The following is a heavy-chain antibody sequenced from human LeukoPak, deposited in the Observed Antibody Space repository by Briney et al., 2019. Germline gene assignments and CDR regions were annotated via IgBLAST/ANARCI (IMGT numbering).Heavy chain of an antibody. CDR3: ARDQYDTWSRRGNFDS. CDR2: IKLDGSEE. Sequence: PGGSLRLSCVASGFTFGKYWMSWVRQAPGKGLEWVANIKLDGSEENYVDSVKGRFTISRDNTKSSLYLQMNSLRVEDTAVFYCARDQYDTWSRRGNFDSWGQGTLVIVSS. J-gene: IGHJ4*02. CDR1: GFTFGKYW. D-gene: IGHD3-3*01. V-gene: IGHV3-7*03.